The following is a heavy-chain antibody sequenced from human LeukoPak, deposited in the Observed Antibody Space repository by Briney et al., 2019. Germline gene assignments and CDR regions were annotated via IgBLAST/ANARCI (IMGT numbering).Heavy chain of an antibody. CDR2: ISSSGST. CDR3: ARGAAATY. D-gene: IGHD6-13*01. Sequence: TSETLSLTCTVSGDSISSGDYYWSWIRQPAGKGLEWIGRISSSGSTNYNPSLKSRVTISVDTSKNQFSLKLSSVTAADTAVYYCARGAAATYWGQGTLVTVSS. J-gene: IGHJ4*02. V-gene: IGHV4-61*02. CDR1: GDSISSGDYY.